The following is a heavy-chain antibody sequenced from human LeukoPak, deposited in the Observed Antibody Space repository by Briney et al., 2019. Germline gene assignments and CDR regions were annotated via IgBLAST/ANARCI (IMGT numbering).Heavy chain of an antibody. CDR2: INTNTGNP. CDR3: AREPAPYYYDFWSGYLHSNYYYYYMDV. D-gene: IGHD3-3*01. CDR1: GYTFTSYA. J-gene: IGHJ6*03. Sequence: ASVKVSCKASGYTFTSYAMNWVRQAPGQGLEWMGWINTNTGNPTYAQGFTGRFVFSLDTSVSTAYLQISSLKAEDTAVYYCAREPAPYYYDFWSGYLHSNYYYYYMDVWGKGTTVTISS. V-gene: IGHV7-4-1*02.